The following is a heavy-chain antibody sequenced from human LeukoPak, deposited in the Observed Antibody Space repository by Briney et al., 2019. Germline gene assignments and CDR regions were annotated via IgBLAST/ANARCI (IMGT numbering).Heavy chain of an antibody. CDR2: IYSGGST. V-gene: IGHV3-66*01. D-gene: IGHD2-8*02. CDR3: ARGRLVGNTGYYFDY. CDR1: GFTVSSNY. J-gene: IGHJ4*02. Sequence: GGSLRLSCAASGFTVSSNYVSWVRQAPGKGLEWVSVIYSGGSTYYVDSVKGRFTISRDNSKNTLYLQMNSPRAEDTAVYYCARGRLVGNTGYYFDYWGQGTLVAVSS.